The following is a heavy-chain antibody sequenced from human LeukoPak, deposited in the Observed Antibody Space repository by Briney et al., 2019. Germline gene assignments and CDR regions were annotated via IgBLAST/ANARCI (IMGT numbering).Heavy chain of an antibody. Sequence: GGSLRLSCAASGVTLSPYGMHWVRQAPGKGLEWVSLISGDGVSTFYADSVKGRFSISRDNSKNSLYLEMNSLRTEDAAMYYCAKESGKFDYWGQGTLVAVSS. CDR1: GVTLSPYG. CDR2: ISGDGVST. V-gene: IGHV3-43*02. J-gene: IGHJ4*02. CDR3: AKESGKFDY.